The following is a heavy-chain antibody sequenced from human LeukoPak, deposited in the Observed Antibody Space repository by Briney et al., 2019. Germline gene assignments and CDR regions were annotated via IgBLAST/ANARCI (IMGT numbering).Heavy chain of an antibody. V-gene: IGHV3-30*03. CDR2: ISDFGINN. Sequence: PGGSLRLSCEASGFTFSNYGMHWVRQAPDKGLDWLAHISDFGINNYYADSVQGRFTLSRDNSNTRLYLQMGSLRPEDTAVYYCVDS. CDR3: VDS. CDR1: GFTFSNYG. J-gene: IGHJ5*01.